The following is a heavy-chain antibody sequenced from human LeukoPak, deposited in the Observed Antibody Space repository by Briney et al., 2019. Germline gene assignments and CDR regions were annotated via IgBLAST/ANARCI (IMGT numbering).Heavy chain of an antibody. D-gene: IGHD6-19*01. CDR2: VTVGGGTT. CDR3: AKDSPLVGYTSGWSSNSFDH. CDR1: GFTFRSNP. J-gene: IGHJ4*02. V-gene: IGHV3-23*01. Sequence: PGGPLNLPCQASGFTFRSNPMTWVRKPQGKGLEWSSTVTVGGGTTYYAESVKGRFTISRDNSKNTVYLQLNSLRADDTAVYYCAKDSPLVGYTSGWSSNSFDHWGQGTLVTVSS.